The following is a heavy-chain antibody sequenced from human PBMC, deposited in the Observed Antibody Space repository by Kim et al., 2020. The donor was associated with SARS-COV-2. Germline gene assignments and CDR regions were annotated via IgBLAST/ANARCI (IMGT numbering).Heavy chain of an antibody. J-gene: IGHJ3*02. CDR2: ISGSGGST. CDR3: AKECGGLRLKRNDAFDI. V-gene: IGHV3-23*01. CDR1: GFTFSSYA. Sequence: GGSLRLSCAASGFTFSSYAMSWVRQAPGKGLEWVSAISGSGGSTYYADSVKGRFTISRDNSKNTLYLQMNSLRAEDTAVYYCAKECGGLRLKRNDAFDIWGQGTMVTVSS. D-gene: IGHD2-21*01.